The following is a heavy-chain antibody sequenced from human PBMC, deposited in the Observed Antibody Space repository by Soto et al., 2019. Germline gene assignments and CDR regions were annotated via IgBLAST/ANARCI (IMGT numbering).Heavy chain of an antibody. CDR3: AGGSPGYYYYMDV. Sequence: ASVKVSCTASGGTFSSYTISWVRQAPGQGLEWMGRIIPILGIANYAQKFQGRVTITADKSTSTAYMELSSLRSEDTAVYYCAGGSPGYYYYMDVWGKGTTVTVSS. CDR2: IIPILGIA. V-gene: IGHV1-69*02. D-gene: IGHD3-10*01. CDR1: GGTFSSYT. J-gene: IGHJ6*03.